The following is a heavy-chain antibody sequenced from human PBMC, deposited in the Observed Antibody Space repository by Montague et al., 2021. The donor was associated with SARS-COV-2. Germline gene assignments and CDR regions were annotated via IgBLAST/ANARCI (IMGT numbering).Heavy chain of an antibody. CDR2: INHRGST. J-gene: IGHJ4*02. CDR3: ARGRQHINMVVVVVTGGEYYFDF. V-gene: IGHV4-34*01. D-gene: IGHD3-22*01. CDR1: DGSFSDYS. Sequence: SETLSLTCAVYDGSFSDYSWTWIRQPPGKGLERIGEINHRGSTNYNPSLKSQVTISVDTSKNQFSLKMTSVTAADTAVYYCARGRQHINMVVVVVTGGEYYFDFGGQGTLVAVSS.